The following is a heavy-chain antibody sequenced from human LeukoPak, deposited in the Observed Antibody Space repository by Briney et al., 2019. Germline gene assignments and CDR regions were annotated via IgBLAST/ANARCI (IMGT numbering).Heavy chain of an antibody. Sequence: SVKVSCKASGGTFSSYAISWVRQAPGQGLEWMGGILPIFGTANYAQKFQGRVTITADESTSTAYMELSSLRSEDTAVYYCARDLAPEYFDWSPDAFDIWGQGTMVTVSS. CDR2: ILPIFGTA. CDR3: ARDLAPEYFDWSPDAFDI. D-gene: IGHD3-9*01. CDR1: GGTFSSYA. V-gene: IGHV1-69*13. J-gene: IGHJ3*02.